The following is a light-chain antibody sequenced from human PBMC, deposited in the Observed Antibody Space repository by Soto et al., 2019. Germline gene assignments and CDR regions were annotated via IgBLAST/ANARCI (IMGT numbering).Light chain of an antibody. V-gene: IGLV1-47*01. CDR2: RND. CDR1: SSNIGNNY. J-gene: IGLJ2*01. CDR3: TTWDDSLSAVV. Sequence: QSVLTHPPSASGTPGQRVTISCSGSSSNIGNNYVHWYQQLPGTAPKLLIYRNDQRPSGVPDRFSGSKSGTSASLAISGLRSEDETDYYCTTWDDSLSAVVFGGGTKVTVL.